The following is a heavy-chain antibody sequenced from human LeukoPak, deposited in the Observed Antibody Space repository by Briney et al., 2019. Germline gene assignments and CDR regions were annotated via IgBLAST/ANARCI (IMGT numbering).Heavy chain of an antibody. Sequence: GGSLRLSCAASGFTFDDYTMHWVRQAPGKCLEWVSLISWDGGSTYYADSVKGRFTISRDNSKNSLYLQMNSLRTEDTALYYCAKDKVAGLGGYFDYWGQGTLVTVSS. CDR3: AKDKVAGLGGYFDY. J-gene: IGHJ4*02. CDR1: GFTFDDYT. V-gene: IGHV3-43*01. CDR2: ISWDGGST. D-gene: IGHD6-19*01.